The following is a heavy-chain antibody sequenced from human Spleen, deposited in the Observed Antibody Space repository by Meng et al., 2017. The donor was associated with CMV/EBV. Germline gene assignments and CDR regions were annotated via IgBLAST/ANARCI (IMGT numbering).Heavy chain of an antibody. D-gene: IGHD3-22*01. Sequence: GESLKISCAASGFTFSSYSMNWVRQAPGKGLEWVSYISSSSSTIYYADSVKGRFTISRDNAKNSLYLQMNSLRAEDTAVYYCAREPHYYDSSGYPSWGQGTLVTDSS. CDR1: GFTFSSYS. CDR2: ISSSSSTI. V-gene: IGHV3-48*04. J-gene: IGHJ4*02. CDR3: AREPHYYDSSGYPS.